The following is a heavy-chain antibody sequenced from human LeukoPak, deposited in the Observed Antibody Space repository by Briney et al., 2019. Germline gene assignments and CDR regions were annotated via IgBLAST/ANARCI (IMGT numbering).Heavy chain of an antibody. CDR1: GFTVSSNY. CDR2: IYSGGST. Sequence: GGSLRLSCAASGFTVSSNYMSWVRQAPGKGLEWVSVIYSGGSTYYADSVKGRFTISRDNSKNTLYLQMNSLRAENTAVYYCARDLGYGDYYFDYWGQGTLVTVSS. J-gene: IGHJ4*02. V-gene: IGHV3-66*01. D-gene: IGHD4-17*01. CDR3: ARDLGYGDYYFDY.